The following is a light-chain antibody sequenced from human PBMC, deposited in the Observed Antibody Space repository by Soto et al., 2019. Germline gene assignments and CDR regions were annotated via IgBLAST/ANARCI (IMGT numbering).Light chain of an antibody. J-gene: IGKJ1*01. V-gene: IGKV3-15*01. CDR1: PSVNSH. CDR2: GAS. Sequence: EIVLIKSSPTLYFSSRSSDTIACRTRPSVNSHVAWYQQKPGESPRLLLYGASTRATGIPVRFSGSGFGTEFTLTSSSLPAEDFAVYCCQQYKRWRMFGQGTRV. CDR3: QQYKRWRM.